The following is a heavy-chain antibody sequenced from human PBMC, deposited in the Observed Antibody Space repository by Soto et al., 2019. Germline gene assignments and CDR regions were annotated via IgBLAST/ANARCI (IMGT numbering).Heavy chain of an antibody. CDR1: GDSISSYY. D-gene: IGHD5-12*01. J-gene: IGHJ4*02. CDR2: IYYSGST. V-gene: IGHV4-59*12. CDR3: AAGGGLPRYY. Sequence: SETLSLTCAVSGDSISSYYCMWIRQPPGKGLEWIGYIYYSGSTNYNPSLKSRVTISVDTSKNQFSLKLSSVTAADTAVYYCAAGGGLPRYYWGQGTLVTVSS.